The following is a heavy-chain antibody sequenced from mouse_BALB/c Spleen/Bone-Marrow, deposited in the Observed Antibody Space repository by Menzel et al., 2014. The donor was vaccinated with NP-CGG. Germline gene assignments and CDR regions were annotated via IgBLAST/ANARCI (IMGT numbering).Heavy chain of an antibody. CDR1: GYTFTSYY. Sequence: VQLQQSGPGLVKPGASVRISCKASGYTFTSYYIHWVKQGPGQGLEWIGWIYPGDFNTKYNEKFKGKATLTADKSSSTAYMQLSSLTSEDSAVYFCARKSQRAYDSMNYWGPGTSVTVSS. CDR3: ARKSQRAYDSMNY. D-gene: IGHD2-4*01. CDR2: IYPGDFNT. V-gene: IGHV1S56*01. J-gene: IGHJ4*01.